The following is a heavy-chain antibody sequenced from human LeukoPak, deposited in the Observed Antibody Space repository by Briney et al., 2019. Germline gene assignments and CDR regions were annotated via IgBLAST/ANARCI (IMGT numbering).Heavy chain of an antibody. D-gene: IGHD2-2*01. CDR3: ATVARCSSTSCADAFDI. Sequence: GASVKVSCKASGYTFTNYDINWVRQATGQGLEWMGWMNPNSGNTAYAQKLQGRVTMTEDTSTDTAYMELSSLRSEDTAVYYCATVARCSSTSCADAFDIWGQGTMVTVSS. CDR1: GYTFTNYD. CDR2: MNPNSGNT. V-gene: IGHV1-8*02. J-gene: IGHJ3*02.